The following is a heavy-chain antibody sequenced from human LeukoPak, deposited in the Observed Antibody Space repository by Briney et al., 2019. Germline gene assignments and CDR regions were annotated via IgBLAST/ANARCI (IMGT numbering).Heavy chain of an antibody. J-gene: IGHJ6*03. Sequence: GGSLRLSCAASGFTFSSYWMHWVRQAPGKGLVWVSRINTDGSSTSYADSVKGRFTISRDNAKNTLYLQMNSLRAEDTAVYYCATSTDTRLGYYYMDVWGKGTTVTVSS. CDR1: GFTFSSYW. V-gene: IGHV3-74*01. D-gene: IGHD5-18*01. CDR2: INTDGSST. CDR3: ATSTDTRLGYYYMDV.